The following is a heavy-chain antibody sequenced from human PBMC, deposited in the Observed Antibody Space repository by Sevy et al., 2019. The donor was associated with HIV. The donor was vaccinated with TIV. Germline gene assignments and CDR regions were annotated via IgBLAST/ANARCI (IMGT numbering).Heavy chain of an antibody. Sequence: VSVKVSCKASGYTFTDYYMYWVRQAPGQGLEWMGWINPNSGGTNYAQKFQGRVTMTRDTSISTAYMELSRLRSDDTAMYYCARDPSRAAEDWFDPWGQGTLVTVSS. J-gene: IGHJ5*02. CDR3: ARDPSRAAEDWFDP. CDR2: INPNSGGT. CDR1: GYTFTDYY. V-gene: IGHV1-2*02. D-gene: IGHD6-13*01.